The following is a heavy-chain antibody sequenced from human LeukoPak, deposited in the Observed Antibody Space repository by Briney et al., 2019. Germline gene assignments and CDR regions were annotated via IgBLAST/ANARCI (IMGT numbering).Heavy chain of an antibody. CDR1: GFTFSSYS. Sequence: GGSLRLSCAASGFTFSSYSMNWVRQAPGKGLEWASYISSSSTIYYVDSVKGRFTISRDNAKNSLYLQMNSLRDEDTAVYYCARYQQQGYCSSTSCYYYYGMDVWGQGTTVTVSS. CDR3: ARYQQQGYCSSTSCYYYYGMDV. J-gene: IGHJ6*02. CDR2: ISSSSTI. V-gene: IGHV3-48*02. D-gene: IGHD2-2*01.